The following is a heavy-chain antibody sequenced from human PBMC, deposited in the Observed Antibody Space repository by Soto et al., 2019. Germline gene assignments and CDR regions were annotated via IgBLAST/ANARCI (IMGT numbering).Heavy chain of an antibody. CDR1: GFSFSDRY. V-gene: IGHV3-72*01. CDR3: ASSTTSCHGGVCSLDY. CDR2: IRTKLNRYSS. Sequence: GGSLRLSCAASGFSFSDRYMDWVRQAPGKGLEWVGRIRTKLNRYSSDYAAAVAGRFTISREDSRNSLYLQMNSLRSEDTAVYYCASSTTSCHGGVCSLDYWGQGTMVTVSS. D-gene: IGHD2-2*01. J-gene: IGHJ4*02.